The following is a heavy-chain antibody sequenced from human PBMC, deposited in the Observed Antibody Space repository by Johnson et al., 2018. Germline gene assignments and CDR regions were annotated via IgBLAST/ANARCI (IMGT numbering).Heavy chain of an antibody. Sequence: VQLVQSGGGLVQPGGSLRLSCAASGFTVSSNYMSWVRQAPWKGLEWVSVIYSGGSTYYADSVKGRFTISRDNSKNTVYLQMNSLRAGDTAVYYCAKRPGGIAVAYYYYMDVWGKGTTVTVSS. V-gene: IGHV3-66*04. J-gene: IGHJ6*03. CDR2: IYSGGST. CDR3: AKRPGGIAVAYYYYMDV. CDR1: GFTVSSNY. D-gene: IGHD6-19*01.